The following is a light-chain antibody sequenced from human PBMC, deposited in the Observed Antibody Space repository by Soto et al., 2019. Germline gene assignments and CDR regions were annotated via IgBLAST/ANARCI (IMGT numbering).Light chain of an antibody. J-gene: IGKJ1*01. CDR1: QSVSSK. V-gene: IGKV3-15*01. Sequence: EIVMTQSPAPLSVSPGAGATLSCRASQSVSSKLAGYQQKPGQAPRILIYGASTRASGIPARFSGSGSGTEFTLIISSLHSGDCAVYDCKQYNSRQLTFGQGTMMEIK. CDR2: GAS. CDR3: KQYNSRQLT.